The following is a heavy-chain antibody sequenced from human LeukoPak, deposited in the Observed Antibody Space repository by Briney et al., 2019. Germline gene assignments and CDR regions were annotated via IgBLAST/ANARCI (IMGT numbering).Heavy chain of an antibody. V-gene: IGHV3-23*01. CDR3: AKEGGYSTSSVDY. CDR1: GFTFSSYA. J-gene: IGHJ4*02. CDR2: ISGSGGST. D-gene: IGHD6-6*01. Sequence: GGSLRLSCAASGFTFSSYAMSWVRQAPGKGLEWVSAISGSGGSTYYADSVKGRFTISRDISETTVFLQMNSLRAEDTAVYYCAKEGGYSTSSVDYWGQGRLVTVSS.